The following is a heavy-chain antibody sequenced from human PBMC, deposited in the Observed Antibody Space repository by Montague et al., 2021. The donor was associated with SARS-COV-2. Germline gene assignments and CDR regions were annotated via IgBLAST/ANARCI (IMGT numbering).Heavy chain of an antibody. V-gene: IGHV4-39*07. CDR3: ARSGSWGIFDP. Sequence: SETLSLTCTVSGGSISSSRYNWRRIPQPPGQWLAWIGGTLYRRHPRSTPSLTSRLTISVDTSKNHFSLRQSSVTDADTAVYYCARSGSWGIFDPWGQGTLVIVS. D-gene: IGHD6-13*01. J-gene: IGHJ5*02. CDR2: TLYRRHP. CDR1: GGSISSSRYN.